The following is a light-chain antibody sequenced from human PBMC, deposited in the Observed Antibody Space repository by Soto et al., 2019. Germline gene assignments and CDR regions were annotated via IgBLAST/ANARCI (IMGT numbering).Light chain of an antibody. J-gene: IGLJ1*01. CDR1: SRDVGNYDS. CDR2: EVN. Sequence: QSALTQPPSASGSPGQSVTISCTGTSRDVGNYDSVSWYQHHPGKAPQAVIYEVNKRPSGVPDRFSGSKSGNTASLTVSGLQAEDEADYYCSSYAGSNNYVFGTGTKVTVL. V-gene: IGLV2-8*01. CDR3: SSYAGSNNYV.